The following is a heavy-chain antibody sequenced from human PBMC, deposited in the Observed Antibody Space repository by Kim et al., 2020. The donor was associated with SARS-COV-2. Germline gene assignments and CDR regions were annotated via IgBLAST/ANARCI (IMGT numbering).Heavy chain of an antibody. D-gene: IGHD6-19*01. CDR3: ATAIAVAGTTIYYYYGMDV. V-gene: IGHV1-24*01. Sequence: ASVKVSCKVSGYTLTELSMHWVRQAPGKGLEWMGGFDPEDGETIYAQKFQGRVTMTEDTSTYTAYMELSSLRSEDTAVYYCATAIAVAGTTIYYYYGMDVWGQGTTVTVSS. J-gene: IGHJ6*02. CDR2: FDPEDGET. CDR1: GYTLTELS.